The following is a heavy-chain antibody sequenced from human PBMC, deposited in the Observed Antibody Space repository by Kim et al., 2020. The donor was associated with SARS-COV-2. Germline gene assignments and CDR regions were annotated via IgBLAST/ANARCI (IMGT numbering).Heavy chain of an antibody. CDR1: GGSISSGGYS. Sequence: SETLSLTFAVSGGSISSGGYSWSWIRQPPGKGLEWIGYIYYSGSTYYNPSLKSRVTISVDRSKNQFSLKLSSVTAADTAVYYCARGSAVVRGAHFDYWGQGTLVTVSS. CDR2: IYYSGST. J-gene: IGHJ4*02. CDR3: ARGSAVVRGAHFDY. D-gene: IGHD3-10*01. V-gene: IGHV4-30-2*01.